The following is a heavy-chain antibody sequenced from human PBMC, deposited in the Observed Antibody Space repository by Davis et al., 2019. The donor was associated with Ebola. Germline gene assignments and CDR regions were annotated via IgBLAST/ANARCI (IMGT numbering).Heavy chain of an antibody. CDR1: GFTFSSYP. CDR3: AKVGYIPGHGMDV. CDR2: IGDRGDST. V-gene: IGHV3-23*01. J-gene: IGHJ6*02. D-gene: IGHD2-2*02. Sequence: GESLKISCAASGFTFSSYPMTWVRQTPGRGLEWVSTIGDRGDSTHYADSVKGRFTISRDNSKNTLYLQMNSLRAEDTAIYYCAKVGYIPGHGMDVWGQGTTVTVSS.